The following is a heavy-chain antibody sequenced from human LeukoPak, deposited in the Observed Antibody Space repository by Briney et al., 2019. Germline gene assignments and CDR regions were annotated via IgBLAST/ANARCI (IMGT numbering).Heavy chain of an antibody. CDR2: INPSSGST. Sequence: GASVKVSCKASGYTFTSYDINWVRQAPGQGLEWMGIINPSSGSTSYTQNFQGRVTMTRDTSTSTVYMELSSLRSEDTAVYYCARDYVAWFGELWGKPHWFDPWGQGTLVTVSS. CDR3: ARDYVAWFGELWGKPHWFDP. CDR1: GYTFTSYD. J-gene: IGHJ5*02. D-gene: IGHD3-10*01. V-gene: IGHV1-46*01.